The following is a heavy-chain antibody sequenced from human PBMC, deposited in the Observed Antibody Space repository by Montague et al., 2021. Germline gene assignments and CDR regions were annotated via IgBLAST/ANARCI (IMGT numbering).Heavy chain of an antibody. J-gene: IGHJ4*02. CDR1: GFMFTDHW. Sequence: SLRLSCAASGFMFTDHWMSWVRQAPGKGLEWVANVDEDDRQKNYVDSVRGRFYISRDNAKNSIYLHMNSLTVEDTAVYYRLQEGGTWGQGTLVTVSS. V-gene: IGHV3-7*05. D-gene: IGHD3/OR15-3a*01. CDR2: VDEDDRQK. CDR3: LQEGGT.